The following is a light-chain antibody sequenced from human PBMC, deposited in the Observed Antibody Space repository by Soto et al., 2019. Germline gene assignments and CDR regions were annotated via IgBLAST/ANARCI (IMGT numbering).Light chain of an antibody. CDR2: DAS. J-gene: IGKJ1*01. V-gene: IGKV1-5*01. CDR1: QSISSW. Sequence: DIQISHCPCTLAASVGDRVTITCRASQSISSWLAWYQQKPGKAPKLLIYDASSLESGVPSRFSGSGSGTEFTLTISSLQPDDFATYYCQQYNSYSWTFGQGTKVDIK. CDR3: QQYNSYSWT.